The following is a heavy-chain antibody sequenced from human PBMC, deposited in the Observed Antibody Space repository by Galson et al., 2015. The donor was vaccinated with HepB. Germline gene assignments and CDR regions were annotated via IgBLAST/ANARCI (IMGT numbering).Heavy chain of an antibody. V-gene: IGHV3-30*18. Sequence: SLRLSCAASGFTFSSYGMHWVRQAPGKGLEWVAVISYDGSNKYYADSVKGRFTISRDNSKNTLYLQMNSLRAEDTAVYYCAKDRNRGYSYGIDYWGQGTLVTVSS. D-gene: IGHD5-18*01. CDR1: GFTFSSYG. CDR2: ISYDGSNK. CDR3: AKDRNRGYSYGIDY. J-gene: IGHJ4*02.